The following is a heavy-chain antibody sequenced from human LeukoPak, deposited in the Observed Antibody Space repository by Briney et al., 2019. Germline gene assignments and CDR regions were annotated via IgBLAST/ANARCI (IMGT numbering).Heavy chain of an antibody. CDR1: GYTLTELS. CDR3: ATVVLWFGGGGYYFDY. J-gene: IGHJ4*02. Sequence: ASVKVSCKVPGYTLTELSMHWVRQAPGKGLEWMGGFDPEDGETLYAQNFQGRVTMTEDTSTDTAYMELSSLRSEDTAVYYCATVVLWFGGGGYYFDYWGQGTLVTVSS. D-gene: IGHD3-10*01. CDR2: FDPEDGET. V-gene: IGHV1-24*01.